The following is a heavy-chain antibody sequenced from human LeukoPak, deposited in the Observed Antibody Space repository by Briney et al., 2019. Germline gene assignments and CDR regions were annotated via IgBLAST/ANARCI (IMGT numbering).Heavy chain of an antibody. D-gene: IGHD2-21*02. J-gene: IGHJ6*02. Sequence: PSETLSLTCTVSGGSISSSSYPWGWIRQPPGKGLEWIGSIFYSGSTNYNPSLKSRVTISVDTSKNQFSLKLSSVTAADTAVYYCARAGDDASQKNGMDVWGQGTTVTVSS. V-gene: IGHV4-39*07. CDR3: ARAGDDASQKNGMDV. CDR2: IFYSGST. CDR1: GGSISSSSYP.